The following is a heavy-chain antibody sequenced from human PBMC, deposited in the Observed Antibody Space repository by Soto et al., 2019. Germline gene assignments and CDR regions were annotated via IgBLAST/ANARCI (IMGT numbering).Heavy chain of an antibody. J-gene: IGHJ5*02. CDR2: IYYSGNT. CDR1: GGSISSYD. D-gene: IGHD6-25*01. V-gene: IGHV4-59*01. CDR3: ARNPEPDAAPNWFDP. Sequence: PSETLALTCAVSGGSISSYDWSWIRQPPGKGLEWIGYIYYSGNTNYNPSLKSRVTIPVDTSKNQFSLKLSSVTAADTAVYYCARNPEPDAAPNWFDPWGQGTLVTVSS.